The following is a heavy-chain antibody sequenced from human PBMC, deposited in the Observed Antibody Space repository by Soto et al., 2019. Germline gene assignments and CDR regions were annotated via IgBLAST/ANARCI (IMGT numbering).Heavy chain of an antibody. CDR2: IAHDGSEK. Sequence: GGSLRLSCAVSGFSFCGYWRSWVRQAPGRGLEWVATIAHDGSEKFYGSSSTMYYADSVKGRFSISRDNAKSSLYLQMNNLTREDTAVYYCARDRPVDYWGQGTPVTVSS. CDR3: ARDRPVDY. J-gene: IGHJ4*02. V-gene: IGHV3-7*01. CDR1: GFSFCGYW.